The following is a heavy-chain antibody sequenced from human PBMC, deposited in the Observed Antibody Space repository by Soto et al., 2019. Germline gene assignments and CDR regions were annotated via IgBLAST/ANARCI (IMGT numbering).Heavy chain of an antibody. J-gene: IGHJ6*02. Sequence: GGSLRLSCAASGFTFDDYGISWVRQAPGKGLEWVSTIRWNSDFIAYADSVKGRFTISRDNANNSLYLQMNRLRAEDTALYYCARACSGGSCYSGYFYVMDVWGQGTTVTVSS. CDR1: GFTFDDYG. V-gene: IGHV3-9*01. CDR2: IRWNSDFI. D-gene: IGHD2-15*01. CDR3: ARACSGGSCYSGYFYVMDV.